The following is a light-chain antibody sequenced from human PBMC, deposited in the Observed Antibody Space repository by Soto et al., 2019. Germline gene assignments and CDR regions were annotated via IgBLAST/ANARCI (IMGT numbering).Light chain of an antibody. CDR1: RSVSCY. V-gene: IGKV3-11*01. CDR2: DAS. CDR3: QQRSNWLT. Sequence: EIVLTQSPATLSLSPGERATLSCRASRSVSCYLAWYQQRPGQAPRLLIYDASNRATGIPARFSGSGSGTDFTLTISSLEPEDFAVYYCQQRSNWLTFGGGTKVDIK. J-gene: IGKJ4*01.